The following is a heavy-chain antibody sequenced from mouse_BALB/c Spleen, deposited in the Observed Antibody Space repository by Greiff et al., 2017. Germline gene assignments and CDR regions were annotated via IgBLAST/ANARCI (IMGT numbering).Heavy chain of an antibody. V-gene: IGHV1S137*01. CDR3: ARGGDGNYVDYYAMDY. J-gene: IGHJ4*01. CDR1: GYTFTDYA. D-gene: IGHD2-1*01. Sequence: VKLQESGAELVRPGVSVKISCKGSGYTFTDYAMHWVKQSHAKSLEWIGVISTYYGDASYNQKFKGKATMTVDKSSSTAYMELARLTSEDSAIYYCARGGDGNYVDYYAMDYWGQGTSVTVSS. CDR2: ISTYYGDA.